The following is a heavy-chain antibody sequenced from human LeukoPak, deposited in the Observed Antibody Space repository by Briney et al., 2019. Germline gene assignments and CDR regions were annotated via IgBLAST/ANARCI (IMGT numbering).Heavy chain of an antibody. CDR3: ARDKVPVGYSYGFDY. D-gene: IGHD5-18*01. V-gene: IGHV3-21*01. CDR2: ISSSSSYK. CDR1: GFTFSSYS. Sequence: PGGSLRLSCAASGFTFSSYSMNWVRQAPGKGLEWVSSISSSSSYKYYADSVKGRFTISRDNAKNSLYLQMNSLRAEDTAVYYCARDKVPVGYSYGFDYWGQGTLVTVSS. J-gene: IGHJ4*02.